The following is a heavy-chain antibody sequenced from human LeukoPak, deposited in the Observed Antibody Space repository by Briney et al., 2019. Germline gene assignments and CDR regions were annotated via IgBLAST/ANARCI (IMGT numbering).Heavy chain of an antibody. Sequence: GGSLRLSCAASGFAFSSYEMNWVRQAPGKGLEWVSYISSSGSTIYYADSVKGRFTISRDNAKNSLYLQMNSLRAEDTAVYYCARGTYGDFDYWGQGTLVTVSS. CDR1: GFAFSSYE. D-gene: IGHD4-17*01. J-gene: IGHJ4*02. CDR3: ARGTYGDFDY. CDR2: ISSSGSTI. V-gene: IGHV3-48*03.